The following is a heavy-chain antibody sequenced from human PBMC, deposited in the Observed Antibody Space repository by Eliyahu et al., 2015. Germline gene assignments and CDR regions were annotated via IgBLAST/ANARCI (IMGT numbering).Heavy chain of an antibody. J-gene: IGHJ6*02. CDR1: GGXISSNTW. D-gene: IGHD2-15*01. CDR2: MYHSQMY. CDR3: ARAARAATSYYYGLDV. V-gene: IGHV4-4*02. Sequence: QVQLQESGPGLVKPSGTLSXTCDVSGGXISSNTWWTWVRQPPGKGLEWIGGMYHSQMYNYNPSLKSRITISVDRSNSQFSLRLTSVTAADTAVYYCARAARAATSYYYGLDVWGQGTTVIVSS.